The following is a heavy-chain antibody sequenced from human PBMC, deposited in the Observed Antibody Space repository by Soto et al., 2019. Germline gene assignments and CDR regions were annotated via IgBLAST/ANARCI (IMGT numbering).Heavy chain of an antibody. Sequence: GASVKVSCKASGYTFTGYYMHWVRQAPGQGLEWMGWINPNSGGTNYAQKFQGWVTMTRDTSISTAYMELSRLRSDDTAVYYCARGGNDILTGYYRNPYYYYGMDVWGQGTTVTVSS. CDR3: ARGGNDILTGYYRNPYYYYGMDV. CDR1: GYTFTGYY. V-gene: IGHV1-2*04. J-gene: IGHJ6*02. CDR2: INPNSGGT. D-gene: IGHD3-9*01.